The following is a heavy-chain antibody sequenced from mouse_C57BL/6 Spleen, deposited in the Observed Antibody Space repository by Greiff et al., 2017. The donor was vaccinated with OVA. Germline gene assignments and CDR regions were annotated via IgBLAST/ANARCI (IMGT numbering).Heavy chain of an antibody. V-gene: IGHV5-4*01. J-gene: IGHJ3*01. CDR1: GFTFSSYA. Sequence: VQLVESGGGLVKPGGSLKLSCAASGFTFSSYAMSWVRQTPEKRLEWVATISDGGSYTYYPDNVKGRFTISRDNAKNNLYLQMSHLKSEDTAMYYCARDGYGLLAYWGQGTLVTVSA. D-gene: IGHD2-2*01. CDR2: ISDGGSYT. CDR3: ARDGYGLLAY.